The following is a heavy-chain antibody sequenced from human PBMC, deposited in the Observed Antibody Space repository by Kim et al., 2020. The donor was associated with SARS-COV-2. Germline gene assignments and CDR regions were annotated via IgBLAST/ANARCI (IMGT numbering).Heavy chain of an antibody. CDR2: IFISGNP. J-gene: IGHJ4*02. V-gene: IGHV4-4*07. Sequence: SETLSLTCTVSGDSVSNYYWSWIRQPAGKGLEWIGRIFISGNPNYNPSLKGRVTMSIDTSGNHFSLQLASLTAADTAIYYCARGPSQGIPLDCWGQGTLVTVSS. CDR3: ARGPSQGIPLDC. D-gene: IGHD6-6*01. CDR1: GDSVSNYY.